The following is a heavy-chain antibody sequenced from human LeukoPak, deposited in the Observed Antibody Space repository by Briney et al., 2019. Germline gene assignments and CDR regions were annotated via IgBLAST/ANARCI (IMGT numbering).Heavy chain of an antibody. J-gene: IGHJ3*02. CDR3: AKVVGQFSSGWYGGAFDI. CDR2: ISYDGSNK. Sequence: GGSLRLSCAASGFTFSSYGMHWVRQAPGKGLEWVAVISYDGSNKYYADSVKGRFTISRDNSKNTLYLQMNSLRAEDTAVYYCAKVVGQFSSGWYGGAFDIWGQGTMVTVSS. D-gene: IGHD6-19*01. V-gene: IGHV3-30*18. CDR1: GFTFSSYG.